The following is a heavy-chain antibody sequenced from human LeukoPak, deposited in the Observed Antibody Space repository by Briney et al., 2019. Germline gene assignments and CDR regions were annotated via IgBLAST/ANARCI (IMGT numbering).Heavy chain of an antibody. J-gene: IGHJ4*02. Sequence: GGSLRLSCAASGFTFSSYGMHWVRQAQGKGLEWVAVIWYDGSNKYYADSVKGRFTISRDNSKNTLYLQMNSLRAEDTAVYYCARNYDSSGIDYWGQGTLVTVSS. CDR1: GFTFSSYG. CDR2: IWYDGSNK. CDR3: ARNYDSSGIDY. D-gene: IGHD3-22*01. V-gene: IGHV3-33*01.